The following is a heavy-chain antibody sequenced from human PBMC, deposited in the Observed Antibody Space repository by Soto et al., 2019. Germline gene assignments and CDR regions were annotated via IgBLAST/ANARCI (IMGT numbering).Heavy chain of an antibody. CDR1: GGSISSGGYY. CDR2: IYYSGST. D-gene: IGHD3-10*01. Sequence: SETLSLTCTVSGGSISSGGYYWSWIRQHPGKGLEWIGYIYYSGSTYYNPSLKSRVTISVDTSKNQFSLKLSSVTAADTAVYYCARDLSPYGDYYGMDVWGQGTTVTVSS. CDR3: ARDLSPYGDYYGMDV. J-gene: IGHJ6*02. V-gene: IGHV4-31*03.